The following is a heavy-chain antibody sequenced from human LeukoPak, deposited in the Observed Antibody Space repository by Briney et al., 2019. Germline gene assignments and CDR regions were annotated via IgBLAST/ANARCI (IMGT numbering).Heavy chain of an antibody. CDR3: AREVMAKRRAFDI. D-gene: IGHD2-8*01. V-gene: IGHV3-53*04. J-gene: IGHJ3*02. Sequence: GGSLRLSCAVSGFTASSNYMSWGRQAPGKGLGWVSVIYSDDRTYYADSVKGRFSISRHTSKKTLYLQMNSLRAEDTAVYYCAREVMAKRRAFDIWGQGTGVTVSS. CDR2: IYSDDRT. CDR1: GFTASSNY.